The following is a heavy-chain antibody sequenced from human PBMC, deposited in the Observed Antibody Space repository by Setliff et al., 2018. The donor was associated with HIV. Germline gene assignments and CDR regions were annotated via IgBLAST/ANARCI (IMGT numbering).Heavy chain of an antibody. J-gene: IGHJ4*01. CDR2: IFYSGST. CDR3: ARHYLVDPFDY. V-gene: IGHV4-39*01. CDR1: GDSISSSSYY. Sequence: SETLSLTCTVSGDSISSSSYYWGWIRQPPGKGLEWIGSIFYSGSTYYNPSLKSRLIMSVDTSKNQFSLKLSSVTAADTAVYYCARHYLVDPFDYWGHGTLVTVSS. D-gene: IGHD2-2*01.